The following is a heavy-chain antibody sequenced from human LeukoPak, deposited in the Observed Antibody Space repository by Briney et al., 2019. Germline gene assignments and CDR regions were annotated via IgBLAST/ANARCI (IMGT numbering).Heavy chain of an antibody. CDR2: ISYDGSNK. J-gene: IGHJ4*02. CDR3: AREETTRFDY. Sequence: GGSLRLSCAASGFTFSSYAMHWVRQAPGKGLEWVAVISYDGSNKYYADSVKGRFTISRDNSKNTLYLQMNSLRAVDTAVYYCAREETTRFDYWGQGTLVTVSS. V-gene: IGHV3-30-3*01. D-gene: IGHD1-1*01. CDR1: GFTFSSYA.